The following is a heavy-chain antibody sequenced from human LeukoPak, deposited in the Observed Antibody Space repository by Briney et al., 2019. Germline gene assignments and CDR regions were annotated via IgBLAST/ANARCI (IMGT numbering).Heavy chain of an antibody. CDR1: GYTFTSYD. CDR3: AATRVGATYDAFDI. CDR2: MNPNSGNT. J-gene: IGHJ3*02. V-gene: IGHV1-8*03. Sequence: GASVKVSCKASGYTFTSYDINWVRQATGQGLEWMGWMNPNSGNTGYAQKFQGRVTITRNTSISTAYMELSSLRSEDTAVYYCAATRVGATYDAFDIWGQGTMVTVSS. D-gene: IGHD1-26*01.